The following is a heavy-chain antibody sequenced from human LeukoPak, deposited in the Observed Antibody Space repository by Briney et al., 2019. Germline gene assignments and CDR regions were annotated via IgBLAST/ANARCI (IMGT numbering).Heavy chain of an antibody. Sequence: PGGSLRLSCAASGFTFSSYGMHWVRQAPGKGLEWVAVIWYDGSNKYYADSVKGRFTISRDNYKNTLYLQMNSLRAEDTAVYYCARSPTVTRAFDYWGQGTLVTVSS. CDR3: ARSPTVTRAFDY. CDR1: GFTFSSYG. V-gene: IGHV3-33*01. D-gene: IGHD4-17*01. J-gene: IGHJ4*02. CDR2: IWYDGSNK.